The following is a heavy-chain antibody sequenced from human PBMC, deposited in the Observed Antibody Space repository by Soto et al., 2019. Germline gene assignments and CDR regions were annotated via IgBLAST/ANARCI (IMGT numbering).Heavy chain of an antibody. CDR3: ARHYTVRLPSAGRPQEGHFDY. Sequence: SETPSPAGPGSGESISCYYWTWLRQPPGKGLEWIGYVYYIGTTNYNPSLKSGVTISVDTSKNQFSLRLSSVTAADTAVYYCARHYTVRLPSAGRPQEGHFDYWGQGTLVTVSS. D-gene: IGHD2-2*01. J-gene: IGHJ4*02. CDR2: VYYIGTT. CDR1: GESISCYY. V-gene: IGHV4-59*08.